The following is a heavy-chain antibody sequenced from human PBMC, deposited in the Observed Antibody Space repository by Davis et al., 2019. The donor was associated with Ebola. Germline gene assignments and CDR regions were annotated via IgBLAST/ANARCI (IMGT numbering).Heavy chain of an antibody. J-gene: IGHJ2*01. CDR2: MNPNSGNT. V-gene: IGHV1-8*01. Sequence: ASVKVSCKASGYTFTSYDINWVRQATGQGLEWMGWMNPNSGNTTYAQKFQGRVTMTRDTSISTAYMELSRLRSDDTAVYYCASGEEVWSFWGRGTLVTVSS. CDR1: GYTFTSYD. D-gene: IGHD1-26*01. CDR3: ASGEEVWSF.